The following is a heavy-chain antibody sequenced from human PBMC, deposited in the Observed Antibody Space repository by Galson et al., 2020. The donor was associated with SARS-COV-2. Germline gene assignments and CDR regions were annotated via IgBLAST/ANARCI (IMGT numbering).Heavy chain of an antibody. Sequence: GGSLRLSCEASGFSFSSHAMNWVRQAPGKGLEWVSGVSDTGGTTYYADSVKGRFTISRDNSNNRLFLQMSSLRVDDTAVYYCAKAVARLGSWVVNYGMDVWGQWTTVIVSS. CDR3: AKAVARLGSWVVNYGMDV. D-gene: IGHD3-22*01. CDR2: VSDTGGTT. CDR1: GFSFSSHA. V-gene: IGHV3-23*01. J-gene: IGHJ6*02.